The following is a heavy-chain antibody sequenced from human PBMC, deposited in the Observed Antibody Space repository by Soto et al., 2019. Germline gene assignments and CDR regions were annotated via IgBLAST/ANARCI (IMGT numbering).Heavy chain of an antibody. CDR2: IYWNDDK. CDR1: GFSLSTSGVG. CDR3: AHTAAMLLYSNHPFDY. D-gene: IGHD4-4*01. V-gene: IGHV2-5*01. J-gene: IGHJ4*02. Sequence: QITLKESGPTLVKPTQTLTLTCTFSGFSLSTSGVGVGWIRQPPGKALEWLALIYWNDDKRYSPSLKSRLTIPKDTSKNQVVLTMTNMDPVDTATYYCAHTAAMLLYSNHPFDYWGQGTLVTVSS.